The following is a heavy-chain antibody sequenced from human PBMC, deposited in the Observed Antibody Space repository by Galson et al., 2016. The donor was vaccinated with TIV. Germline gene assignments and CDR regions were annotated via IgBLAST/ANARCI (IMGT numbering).Heavy chain of an antibody. CDR1: GFSVTSHY. D-gene: IGHD3-22*01. CDR3: ARHLSSADYFGMDV. Sequence: SLRLSCAASGFSVTSHYMSWVRQAPGKGLEWVSFVYSGGSTKYADSVKGRFTISRDSPKNTVFLQMNSLRAEDTAVYFRARHLSSADYFGMDVWGQGTTVTVSS. J-gene: IGHJ6*02. CDR2: VYSGGST. V-gene: IGHV3-53*01.